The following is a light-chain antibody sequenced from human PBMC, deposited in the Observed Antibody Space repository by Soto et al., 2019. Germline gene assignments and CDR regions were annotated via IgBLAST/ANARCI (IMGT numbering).Light chain of an antibody. Sequence: QSVLTQPPSASGTPGQRVIISCSGGSSNIGRNTVNWYQHLPGTAPRLLIYTNDQRPSGVPDRFSGSKSGTSASLAINGLQSEDEADYYCAAWDDTSSFVFGTGTKLTVL. J-gene: IGLJ1*01. CDR2: TND. CDR3: AAWDDTSSFV. V-gene: IGLV1-44*01. CDR1: SSNIGRNT.